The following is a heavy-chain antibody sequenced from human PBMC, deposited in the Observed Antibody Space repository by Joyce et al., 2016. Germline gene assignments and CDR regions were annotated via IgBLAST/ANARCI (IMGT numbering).Heavy chain of an antibody. J-gene: IGHJ4*02. V-gene: IGHV3-30-3*01. D-gene: IGHD5-18*01. Sequence: QVQLVESGGGVVQPGRSLRLPCAASGLTFRYYAMHWVRQAPGKGLGLVALISHDGGNQYYAGSVKGRFTISRDNSKNTMDLQMNSLRADDTAVYYCARDLQIQLWSGLGYWGQGTLVTVSS. CDR1: GLTFRYYA. CDR2: ISHDGGNQ. CDR3: ARDLQIQLWSGLGY.